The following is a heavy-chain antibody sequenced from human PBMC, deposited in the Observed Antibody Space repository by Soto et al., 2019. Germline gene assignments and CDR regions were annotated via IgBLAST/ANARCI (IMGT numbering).Heavy chain of an antibody. CDR2: ISDSGGST. J-gene: IGHJ4*02. CDR3: AKAGPNSQGRNYFDY. D-gene: IGHD1-26*01. Sequence: GGALSLSCAASGFTFSSYAMSWFRQAPGKGLEWVSAISDSGGSTYYADSVRGRFSISRDNSKNTLHLQMNSLRAEDTALYYCAKAGPNSQGRNYFDYWGQGTLITVSS. CDR1: GFTFSSYA. V-gene: IGHV3-23*01.